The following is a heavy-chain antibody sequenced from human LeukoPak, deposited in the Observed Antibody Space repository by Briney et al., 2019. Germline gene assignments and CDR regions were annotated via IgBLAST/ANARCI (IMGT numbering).Heavy chain of an antibody. D-gene: IGHD2/OR15-2a*01. CDR2: ISYNGGSI. CDR1: GFNFSDYA. Sequence: GRSLRLSCVGTGFNFSDYAMHWVRHVPGTGLEWVSGISYNGGSIAYADSVKGRFTISRDNANHSLHLEMSSLRVEDTALYYCAKDLGYRKYFFYYGMDVWGLGTTVTVSS. J-gene: IGHJ6*02. CDR3: AKDLGYRKYFFYYGMDV. V-gene: IGHV3-9*01.